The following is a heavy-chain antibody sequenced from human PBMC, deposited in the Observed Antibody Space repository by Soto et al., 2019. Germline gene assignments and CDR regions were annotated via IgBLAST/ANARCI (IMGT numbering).Heavy chain of an antibody. Sequence: EVQLLESGGGLVQTGGSLRVSCAASGITISNYPMSWVRQAPGKGLYWVSGISGSGDSTYYGDSAKGRFTISKDISKNSLSLQLDSMGVEDTDVYFCVKDAGGYPSTAPHWRQGTLVTVSS. CDR2: ISGSGDST. D-gene: IGHD3-22*01. CDR1: GITISNYP. J-gene: IGHJ4*02. CDR3: VKDAGGYPSTAPH. V-gene: IGHV3-23*01.